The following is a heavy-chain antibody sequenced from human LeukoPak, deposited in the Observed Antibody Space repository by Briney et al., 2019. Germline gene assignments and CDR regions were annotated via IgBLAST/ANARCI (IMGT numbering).Heavy chain of an antibody. CDR1: GYTLTELS. CDR2: FDPEDGET. J-gene: IGHJ6*02. Sequence: VASVKVSCKVSGYTLTELSMHWVRQAPGKGLEWMGGFDPEDGETIYAQKFQGRVTMTEDTSTDTAYMELSSLRSEDTAVYYCATGAPVVVAASYYYGMDVWGQGTTVTVSS. D-gene: IGHD2-15*01. V-gene: IGHV1-24*01. CDR3: ATGAPVVVAASYYYGMDV.